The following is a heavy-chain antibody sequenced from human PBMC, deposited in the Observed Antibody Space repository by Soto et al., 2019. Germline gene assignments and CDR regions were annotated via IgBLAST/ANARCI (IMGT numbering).Heavy chain of an antibody. J-gene: IGHJ4*02. D-gene: IGHD4-17*01. CDR2: ISSGSSSI. V-gene: IGHV3-48*02. Sequence: GGSLRLSCAASGFNFGTYGMNWVRQAPGKGPEWVSYISSGSSSIYYADSVNGRFTISRDNAKNSLYLQMNSLRDEDTAVYYCARAAVYGYDYWGQGSLVTVSS. CDR1: GFNFGTYG. CDR3: ARAAVYGYDY.